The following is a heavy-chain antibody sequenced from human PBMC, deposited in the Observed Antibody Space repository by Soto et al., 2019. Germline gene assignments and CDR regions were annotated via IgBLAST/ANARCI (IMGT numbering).Heavy chain of an antibody. CDR2: IRGSDGKT. V-gene: IGHV3-23*01. D-gene: IGHD1-26*01. J-gene: IGHJ4*02. CDR1: GFSFTSYA. Sequence: EVQLLESGGGLVRPGWSLRLSCAASGFSFTSYALSWVRQAPGKGLEWVSTIRGSDGKTYYADSVKGRFSISRDTSKTTVYLQMNSLRVEDTAVYYCARWSFLDYWGQGTRVTVS. CDR3: ARWSFLDY.